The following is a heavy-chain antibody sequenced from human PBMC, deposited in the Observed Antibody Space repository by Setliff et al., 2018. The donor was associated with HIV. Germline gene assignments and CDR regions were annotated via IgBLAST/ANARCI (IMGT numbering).Heavy chain of an antibody. CDR2: IYTSGRT. D-gene: IGHD5-18*01. Sequence: SETLSLTCTVSGGSISSRSYYWSWIRQPAGKGLEWIGRIYTSGRTTYNPSLRSRVTISVDTSKNQFSLSLTSVTAADTAVYFCARRGRTGNSYVLHWFDPWGQGTLVTVSS. CDR3: ARRGRTGNSYVLHWFDP. V-gene: IGHV4-61*02. J-gene: IGHJ5*02. CDR1: GGSISSRSYY.